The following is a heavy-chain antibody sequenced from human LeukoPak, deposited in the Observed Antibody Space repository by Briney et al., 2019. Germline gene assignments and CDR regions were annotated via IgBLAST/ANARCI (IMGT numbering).Heavy chain of an antibody. CDR1: GGSFSGYY. Sequence: MSSETLSLTCAVYGGSFSGYYWSWIRQPPGKGLEWIGEISHSGSTNYNPSLNSRVNISLDTSKNQFSLKLSSVTAADTAVYYCARGKWELLRGGYFDYWGQGTLVTVSS. V-gene: IGHV4-34*01. CDR3: ARGKWELLRGGYFDY. D-gene: IGHD1-26*01. CDR2: ISHSGST. J-gene: IGHJ4*02.